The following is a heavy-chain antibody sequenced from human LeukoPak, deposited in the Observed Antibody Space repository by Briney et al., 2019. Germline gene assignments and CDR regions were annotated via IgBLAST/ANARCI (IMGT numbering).Heavy chain of an antibody. Sequence: GGSLRLSCAASGFTFSSYAMSWVRQAPGKGLEWVSAISGSGGSTYYADSVKGRFTISRDNAKNSLYLQMNSLRAEDTAVYYCASPPLDSYEDAFDIWGQGTMVTVSS. V-gene: IGHV3-23*01. CDR2: ISGSGGST. CDR3: ASPPLDSYEDAFDI. D-gene: IGHD5-12*01. J-gene: IGHJ3*02. CDR1: GFTFSSYA.